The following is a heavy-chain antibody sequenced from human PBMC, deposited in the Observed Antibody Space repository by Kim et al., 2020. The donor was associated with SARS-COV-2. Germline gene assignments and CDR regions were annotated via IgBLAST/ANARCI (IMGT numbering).Heavy chain of an antibody. Sequence: SQTLSLTCAISGDSVSSNSAAWNWIRQSPSRGLEWLGRTYYRSKWYNDYAVSVKSRITINPDTSKNQFSLQLNSVTPEDTAVYYCARDEFIGSSWSHDYYGMDVWGQGTTVTVSS. D-gene: IGHD6-13*01. CDR2: TYYRSKWYN. CDR3: ARDEFIGSSWSHDYYGMDV. V-gene: IGHV6-1*01. J-gene: IGHJ6*02. CDR1: GDSVSSNSAA.